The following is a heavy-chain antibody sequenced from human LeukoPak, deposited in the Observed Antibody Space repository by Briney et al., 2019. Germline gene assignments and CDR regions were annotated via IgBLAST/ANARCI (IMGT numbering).Heavy chain of an antibody. CDR2: IISSSSYI. J-gene: IGHJ4*02. D-gene: IGHD5-18*01. V-gene: IGHV3-21*01. CDR1: GFTFSSYS. CDR3: ASGIYSYDYRGTDY. Sequence: PGGSLRLSCAASGFTFSSYSMNWVRQAPGKGLEWVSSIISSSSYIYYADSVKGRFTISRDNAKNSLYLQMNSLRAEDTAVYYCASGIYSYDYRGTDYWGQGTLVTVSS.